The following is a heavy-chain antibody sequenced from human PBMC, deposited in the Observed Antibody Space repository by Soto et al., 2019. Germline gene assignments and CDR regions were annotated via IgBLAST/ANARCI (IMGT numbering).Heavy chain of an antibody. V-gene: IGHV3-23*01. CDR1: GFTFSSYA. Sequence: PGGSLRLSCAASGFTFSSYAMSWVRQAPGKGLEWVSAISGSGGSTYYADSVKGRFTISRDNSKNTLYPQMNSLRAEDTAVYYCAKSRAPKIVVVVAATAYWGQGTLVTVSS. D-gene: IGHD2-15*01. CDR3: AKSRAPKIVVVVAATAY. J-gene: IGHJ4*02. CDR2: ISGSGGST.